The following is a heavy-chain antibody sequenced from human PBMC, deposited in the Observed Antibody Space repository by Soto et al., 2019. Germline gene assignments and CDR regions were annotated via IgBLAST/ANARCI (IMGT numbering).Heavy chain of an antibody. CDR1: GYTFTSYY. V-gene: IGHV1-2*02. J-gene: IGHJ4*02. CDR2: INPITGGT. Sequence: ASVKVSCKASGYTFTSYYIHWVRQAPGQGLEWMGWINPITGGTNYAPKFQGRVTMTRDTSITTAYMELSRLRSDDTAVYYCAGNYDDSSNRDYLCCWGQGTPGTVSS. CDR3: AGNYDDSSNRDYLCC. D-gene: IGHD3-22*01.